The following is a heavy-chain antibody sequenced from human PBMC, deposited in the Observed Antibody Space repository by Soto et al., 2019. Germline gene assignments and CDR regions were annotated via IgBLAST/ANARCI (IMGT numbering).Heavy chain of an antibody. CDR3: ARTLWFGELLYFDY. J-gene: IGHJ4*02. CDR2: ISGSGGST. V-gene: IGHV3-23*01. D-gene: IGHD3-10*01. CDR1: GFTFSSYA. Sequence: GGSLRLSCAASGFTFSSYAMSWVRQAPGKGLEWVSAISGSGGSTYYADSVKGRFTISRDNSKNTLYLQMNSLRAEDTAVYYCARTLWFGELLYFDYWGQGTLVTVSS.